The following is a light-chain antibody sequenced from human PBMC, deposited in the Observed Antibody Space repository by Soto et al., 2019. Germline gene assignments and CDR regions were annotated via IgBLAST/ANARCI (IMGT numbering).Light chain of an antibody. Sequence: DIQMTQSPSTLSASVGDRVTITCRASQSISSWLAWYQQKPGKAPKLLIYKASSLESGVPSRFSGSGSGTEFNLTISSLQPDDFATYYYQQYNSLWTFGQGTKVEIK. CDR3: QQYNSLWT. V-gene: IGKV1-5*03. CDR2: KAS. J-gene: IGKJ1*01. CDR1: QSISSW.